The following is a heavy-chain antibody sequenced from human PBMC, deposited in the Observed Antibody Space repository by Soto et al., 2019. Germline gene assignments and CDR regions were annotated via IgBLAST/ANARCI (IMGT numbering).Heavy chain of an antibody. J-gene: IGHJ5*02. CDR1: GFAFSTSW. CDR2: IKSDGSDT. Sequence: EVQLVESGGGLVQPGGSLRLSCAASGFAFSTSWMHWVRQAPGKGLVWVSRIKSDGSDTMYADSVRGRFTISRDNAKDPLSLQLNSLRAEDTAVYYCARGVAVNWFDPWGQGTLVTVSS. V-gene: IGHV3-74*03. CDR3: ARGVAVNWFDP. D-gene: IGHD2-15*01.